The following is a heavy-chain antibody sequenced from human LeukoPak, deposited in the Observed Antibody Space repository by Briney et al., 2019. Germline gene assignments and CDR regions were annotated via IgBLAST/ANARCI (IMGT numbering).Heavy chain of an antibody. CDR1: GFTFSSYG. Sequence: PGGSLRLSCAASGFTFSSYGMHWVRQAPGKGLEGVAVIWYDGSNKYYADSVKGRFTISRGNSKNTLYLQMNSLRAEDTAVYYCANPSIAAAQHSDYWGQGTLVTVSS. J-gene: IGHJ4*02. D-gene: IGHD6-13*01. V-gene: IGHV3-33*06. CDR2: IWYDGSNK. CDR3: ANPSIAAAQHSDY.